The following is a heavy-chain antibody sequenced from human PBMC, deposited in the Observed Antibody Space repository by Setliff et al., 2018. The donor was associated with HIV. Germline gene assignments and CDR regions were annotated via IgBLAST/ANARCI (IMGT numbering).Heavy chain of an antibody. CDR1: GGSISSYY. V-gene: IGHV4-4*07. J-gene: IGHJ1*01. CDR3: ARQWRDQYNSGVSTEYFQH. D-gene: IGHD3-22*01. Sequence: KSSETLSLTCTVSGGSISSYYWSWIRQPAGKGLEWIGHIYISGSTNYNPSFNSRVTMSVDTSKNQFSLKLRSVTAADTAVYYCARQWRDQYNSGVSTEYFQHWGLGTLVTVSS. CDR2: IYISGST.